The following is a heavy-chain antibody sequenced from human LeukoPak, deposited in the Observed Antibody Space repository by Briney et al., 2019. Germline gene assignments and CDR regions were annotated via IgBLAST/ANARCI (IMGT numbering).Heavy chain of an antibody. CDR1: GYTFTSYD. CDR3: AGGVYDSSVSDAFDI. Sequence: VASVKVSCKASGYTFTSYDINWVPQATGQGLEWMGWMNPNSGNTGYAQKFQGRVTMTRNTSISTAYMELSSLRSEDTAVYYCAGGVYDSSVSDAFDIWGQGTMATVSS. CDR2: MNPNSGNT. D-gene: IGHD3-22*01. V-gene: IGHV1-8*01. J-gene: IGHJ3*02.